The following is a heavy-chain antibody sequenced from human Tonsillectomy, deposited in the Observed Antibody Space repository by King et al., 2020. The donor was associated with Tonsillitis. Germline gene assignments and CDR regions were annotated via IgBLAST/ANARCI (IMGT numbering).Heavy chain of an antibody. CDR1: GFTFSSYW. CDR2: ISSDGSIT. V-gene: IGHV3-74*01. Sequence: VQLVESGGGLVQPGGSLRLSCAASGFTFSSYWIYWVRQAPGKGLLWFARISSDGSITNYADSVKGRFTISRDNAKNTVSLQMNTLRAEDTAVYYCARAFSGYYYGMDVWGQGTTVTVSS. J-gene: IGHJ6*02. CDR3: ARAFSGYYYGMDV. D-gene: IGHD3-3*02.